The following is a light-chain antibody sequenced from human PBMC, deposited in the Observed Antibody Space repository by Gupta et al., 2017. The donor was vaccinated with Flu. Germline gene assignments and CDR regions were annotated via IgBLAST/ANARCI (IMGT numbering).Light chain of an antibody. CDR3: NSRDSTDNHQAV. CDR2: AKN. V-gene: IGLV3-19*01. Sequence: GQATVLVIYAKNIRPSGSPDRFSGSSSGNTASLTLTGAQAADEADYFCNSRDSTDNHQAVFGGGTQLPVL. J-gene: IGLJ2*01.